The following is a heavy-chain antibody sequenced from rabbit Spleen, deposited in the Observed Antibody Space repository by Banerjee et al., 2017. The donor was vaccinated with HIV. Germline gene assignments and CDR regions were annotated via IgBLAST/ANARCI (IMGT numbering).Heavy chain of an antibody. V-gene: IGHV1S40*01. Sequence: GASLPLTCTASGASFSSSSYMCWVRLAPGEGLEWIACFDIDTGKNYYASWAKGRFTISKTSSTTVTLQITSLTAADTAAYFCARDTGSSFSSYGMDLWGQGTLVTVS. CDR1: GASFSSSSY. J-gene: IGHJ6*01. CDR2: FDIDTGKN. CDR3: ARDTGSSFSSYGMDL. D-gene: IGHD8-1*01.